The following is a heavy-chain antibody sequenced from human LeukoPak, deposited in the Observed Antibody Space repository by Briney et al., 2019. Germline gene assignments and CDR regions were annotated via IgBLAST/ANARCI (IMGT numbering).Heavy chain of an antibody. D-gene: IGHD6-13*01. V-gene: IGHV4-59*08. J-gene: IGHJ4*02. Sequence: SETLSLTCTVSGGSISSYYWSWIRQPPGKGLEWIGYIYYSGSTNYNPSLKSRVTISVDTSKNQFSLKLSSVTAADTAVYYCARGFGLAAAGADYWGQGTLVTVSS. CDR2: IYYSGST. CDR3: ARGFGLAAAGADY. CDR1: GGSISSYY.